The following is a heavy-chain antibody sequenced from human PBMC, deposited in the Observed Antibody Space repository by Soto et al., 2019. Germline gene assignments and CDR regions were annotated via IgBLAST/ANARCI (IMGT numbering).Heavy chain of an antibody. V-gene: IGHV1-8*01. Sequence: ASANVSFKSSGYTFGNNYISWVREATGQGLEWMGWMNPNSGNTGYAQKFQGRVSMTRNTSITTAYLELSSLRSDDTAIYYCARMATSGTLNWFDPWGQGTLVTVSS. CDR1: GYTFGNNY. CDR2: MNPNSGNT. J-gene: IGHJ5*02. CDR3: ARMATSGTLNWFDP.